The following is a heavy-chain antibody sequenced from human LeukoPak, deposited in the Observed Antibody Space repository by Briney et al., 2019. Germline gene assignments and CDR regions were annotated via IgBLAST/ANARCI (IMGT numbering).Heavy chain of an antibody. CDR1: GFTFSSYS. Sequence: GSLRLSCAASGFTFSSYSMNWVRQAPGKGLEWVSSISSSSSYIYYADSVKGRFTISRDNAKNSLYLQMNSLRAEDTAVYYCARENGWFGEFGSIDYWGQGTLVTVSS. CDR2: ISSSSSYI. CDR3: ARENGWFGEFGSIDY. V-gene: IGHV3-21*01. D-gene: IGHD3-10*01. J-gene: IGHJ4*02.